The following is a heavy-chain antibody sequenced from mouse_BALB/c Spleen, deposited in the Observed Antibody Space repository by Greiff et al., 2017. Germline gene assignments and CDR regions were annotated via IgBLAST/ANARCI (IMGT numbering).Heavy chain of an antibody. J-gene: IGHJ4*01. CDR1: GYAFTNYL. V-gene: IGHV1-54*01. CDR3: AREVRYYAMDY. CDR2: INPGSGGT. D-gene: IGHD2-14*01. Sequence: QVHVKQSGAELVRPGTSVKVSCKASGYAFTNYLIEWVKQRPGQGLEWIGVINPGSGGTNYNEKFKGKATLTADKSSSTAYMQLSSLTSDDSAVYFCAREVRYYAMDYWGQGTSVTVSS.